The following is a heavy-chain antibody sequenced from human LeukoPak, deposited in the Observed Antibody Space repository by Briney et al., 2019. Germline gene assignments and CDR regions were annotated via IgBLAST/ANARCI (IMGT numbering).Heavy chain of an antibody. D-gene: IGHD6-13*01. CDR3: ARDPDSSPLYYFDY. J-gene: IGHJ4*02. CDR1: GFTFSDYS. V-gene: IGHV3-48*04. CDR2: INGSSGTI. Sequence: GGSLRLSCAASGFTFSDYSMNWVRQTPGKGLEWISYINGSSGTIFYADSVKGRFTISRDNAKRSLFLQMNSLRAEDTAVYYCARDPDSSPLYYFDYWGQGTLVTVSS.